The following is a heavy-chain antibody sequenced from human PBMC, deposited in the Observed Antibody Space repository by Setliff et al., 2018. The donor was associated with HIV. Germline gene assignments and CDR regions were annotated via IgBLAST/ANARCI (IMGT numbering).Heavy chain of an antibody. CDR1: GGSISSSNW. D-gene: IGHD3-9*01. CDR3: ASDRGGYYDILTGYYNQSYFFDY. CDR2: IYHSGST. J-gene: IGHJ4*02. V-gene: IGHV4-4*02. Sequence: SETLSLTCAVSGGSISSSNWWSWVRQPPGKGLEWIGAIYHSGSTNYNPSLKSRVTISVEQSKNQFSLKLSSVTAADTAVYYCASDRGGYYDILTGYYNQSYFFDYWGQGTLVTVSS.